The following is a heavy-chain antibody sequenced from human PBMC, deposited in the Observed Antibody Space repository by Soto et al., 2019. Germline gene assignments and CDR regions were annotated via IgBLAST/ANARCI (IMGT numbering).Heavy chain of an antibody. D-gene: IGHD1-1*01. V-gene: IGHV3-21*01. CDR1: GFPFSSYS. Sequence: GGSLRLSCGASGFPFSSYSMNWVRQAPGKGLELVSGISSGGSYIYYADSVKGRFTISRDNAKKSLYLQMNRLRAEDTAVYYCARGIDDNASFGMDVWGQGTTVTVSS. CDR3: ARGIDDNASFGMDV. CDR2: ISSGGSYI. J-gene: IGHJ6*02.